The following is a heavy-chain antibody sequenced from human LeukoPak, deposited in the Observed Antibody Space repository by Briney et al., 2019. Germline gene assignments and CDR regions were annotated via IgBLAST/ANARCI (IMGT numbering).Heavy chain of an antibody. J-gene: IGHJ4*02. Sequence: GGSLRLSCAASGYTFDDYAMHWVRQAPGKGLEWVSGISWNSGYIGYEDSVKGRFTISRDNAKNSLYLQMNSLRAEDTALYYCAKGSYGSGSYVDYWGQGTLITVSS. CDR2: ISWNSGYI. V-gene: IGHV3-9*01. CDR1: GYTFDDYA. D-gene: IGHD3-10*01. CDR3: AKGSYGSGSYVDY.